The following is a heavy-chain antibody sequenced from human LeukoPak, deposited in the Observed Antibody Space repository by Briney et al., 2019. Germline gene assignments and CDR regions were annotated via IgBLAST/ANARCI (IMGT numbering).Heavy chain of an antibody. CDR2: IYSGGST. CDR1: GFTVSSNY. V-gene: IGHV3-53*01. J-gene: IGHJ4*02. D-gene: IGHD5-18*01. Sequence: GGSLRLSCAASGFTVSSNYMSWVRQAPGKGLEWVSVIYSGGSTYYADSVKGRFTISRDNSKNTLYLQMNSLRAEDTAVYYCAVKDRGYSYGYASVWGQGTLVTVSS. CDR3: AVKDRGYSYGYASV.